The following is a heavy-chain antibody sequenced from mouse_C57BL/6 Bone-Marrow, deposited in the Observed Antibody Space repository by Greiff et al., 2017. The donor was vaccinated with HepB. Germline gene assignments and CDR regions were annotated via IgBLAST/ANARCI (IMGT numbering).Heavy chain of an antibody. CDR3: ARRITTVVSYYYAMDY. D-gene: IGHD1-1*01. CDR2: ISNLAYSI. J-gene: IGHJ4*01. CDR1: GFTFSDYG. V-gene: IGHV5-15*01. Sequence: EVNVVESGGGLVQPGGSLKLSCAASGFTFSDYGMAWVRQAPRKGPEWVAFISNLAYSIYYADTVTGRFTISSENAKNTLYLEMSSLRSEDTAMYYCARRITTVVSYYYAMDYWGQGTSVTVSS.